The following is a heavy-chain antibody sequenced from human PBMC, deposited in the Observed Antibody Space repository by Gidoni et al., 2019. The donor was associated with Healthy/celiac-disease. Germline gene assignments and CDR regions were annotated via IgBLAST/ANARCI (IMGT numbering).Heavy chain of an antibody. J-gene: IGHJ4*02. CDR2: ISYDGSNK. D-gene: IGHD3-22*01. CDR1: DFPFRSDA. CDR3: AREVYDSSGYYISHLDY. V-gene: IGHV3-30-3*01. Sequence: QVQLVGSGGGVVLPGRSLILSFAAADFPFRSDAMHWVRQAQGKGLEWVAVISYDGSNKYYADSVKGRFTISRDNSKNTLYLQMNSLRAEDTAVYYCAREVYDSSGYYISHLDYWGQGTLVTVSS.